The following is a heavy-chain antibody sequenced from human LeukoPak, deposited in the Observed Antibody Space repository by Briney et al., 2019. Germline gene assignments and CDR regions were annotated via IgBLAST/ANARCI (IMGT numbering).Heavy chain of an antibody. CDR3: ARDFYDGFALDY. Sequence: GGSLRLSCAASGFTFDDYGMSWVRQAPGKGLEWVSGINWNGGSTGYADSVKGRFTISRDNAKNSLYLQMDNLRAEDTGVYYCARDFYDGFALDYWGQGTLVTVSS. J-gene: IGHJ4*02. CDR2: INWNGGST. V-gene: IGHV3-20*04. CDR1: GFTFDDYG. D-gene: IGHD2/OR15-2a*01.